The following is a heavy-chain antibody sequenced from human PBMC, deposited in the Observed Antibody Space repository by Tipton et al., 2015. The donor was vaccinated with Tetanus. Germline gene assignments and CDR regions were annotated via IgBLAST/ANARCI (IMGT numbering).Heavy chain of an antibody. CDR1: GGSISSDGAY. V-gene: IGHV4-31*03. CDR3: ARHPPPYYYGSGSYLDY. Sequence: GLVKPSETLSLTCTVSGGSISSDGAYWSWIRQHPGEGLEWIGYISNSGSTYYNPSLKSRVTISVDTSQKQISLRLSSVTAADTAVYFCARHPPPYYYGSGSYLDYWGQGTPVTVSS. D-gene: IGHD3-10*01. CDR2: ISNSGST. J-gene: IGHJ4*02.